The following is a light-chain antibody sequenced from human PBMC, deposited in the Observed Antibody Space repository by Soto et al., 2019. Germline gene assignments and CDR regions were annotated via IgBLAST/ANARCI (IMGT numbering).Light chain of an antibody. CDR2: DAS. Sequence: DIVLTQSPATLSVSPGERATLSCRASQSVSSNFAWYQQKPGQAPRLLIYDASTRAIGIPARFTGSGSGTEFTLTVSSLQSEDFAVYYCQQYNNWPPWTFGQGTKV. V-gene: IGKV3-15*01. CDR3: QQYNNWPPWT. J-gene: IGKJ1*01. CDR1: QSVSSN.